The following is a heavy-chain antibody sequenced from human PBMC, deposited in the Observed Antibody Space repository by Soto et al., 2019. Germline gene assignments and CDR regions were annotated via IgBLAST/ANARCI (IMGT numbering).Heavy chain of an antibody. CDR3: ARDKGYYYGMDV. V-gene: IGHV1-18*01. Sequence: ASVKVSCKASGYTFSNFGLSWVRQAPGQGLEWMGWISGYNGNTNSAQKFQGRVTMTTDTSTSTAYMEVRSLTSDDTAVYYCARDKGYYYGMDVWGQGTTVTVSS. J-gene: IGHJ6*02. CDR1: GYTFSNFG. CDR2: ISGYNGNT.